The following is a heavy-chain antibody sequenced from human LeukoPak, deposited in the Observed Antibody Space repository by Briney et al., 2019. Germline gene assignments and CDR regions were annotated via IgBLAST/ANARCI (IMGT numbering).Heavy chain of an antibody. Sequence: SETLSLTCTVSGGSISSSSYYWGWIRQPPGKGLEWIGSIYYSGSTYYNPSLKSRVTISVDTSKNQFSLKLSSVTAADTAVYYCARHSWSFPPLLDYWGQGTLVTVSS. CDR2: IYYSGST. J-gene: IGHJ4*02. CDR3: ARHSWSFPPLLDY. D-gene: IGHD2-15*01. V-gene: IGHV4-39*01. CDR1: GGSISSSSYY.